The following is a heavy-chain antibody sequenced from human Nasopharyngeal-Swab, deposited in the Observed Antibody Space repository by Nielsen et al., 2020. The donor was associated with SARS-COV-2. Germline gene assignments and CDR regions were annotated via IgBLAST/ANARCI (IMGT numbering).Heavy chain of an antibody. J-gene: IGHJ6*02. CDR1: GYTFTSYA. CDR2: INAGNGNT. CDR3: ARSRVDGYYYYGMDV. D-gene: IGHD5-24*01. V-gene: IGHV1-3*01. Sequence: ASVKVSCKASGYTFTSYAMHWVRQAPGQRLEWMGWINAGNGNTKYSQKFQGRVTITRDTSASTAYMELSSLRSEDTAVYYCARSRVDGYYYYGMDVWGQGTTVTVS.